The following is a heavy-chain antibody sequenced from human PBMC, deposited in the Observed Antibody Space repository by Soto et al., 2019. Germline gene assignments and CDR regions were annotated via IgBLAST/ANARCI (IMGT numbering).Heavy chain of an antibody. V-gene: IGHV4-39*01. CDR2: INYSGSA. D-gene: IGHD2-15*01. Sequence: PWETLSLTCTVSGGSLSSSPCYWAWIRQPPGKGLELIGIINYSGSAYYNPSLKSRVTISVDTSKNQFSLKLNSVTAADTAVYYCARRLNGVAVDYWGQGTLVTVSS. CDR3: ARRLNGVAVDY. CDR1: GGSLSSSPCY. J-gene: IGHJ4*02.